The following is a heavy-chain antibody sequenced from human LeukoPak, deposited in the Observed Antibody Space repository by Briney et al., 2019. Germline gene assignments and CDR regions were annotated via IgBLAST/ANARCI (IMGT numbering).Heavy chain of an antibody. J-gene: IGHJ4*02. D-gene: IGHD1-26*01. CDR1: GFTFSSYD. Sequence: PGGSLRLSCAASGFTFSSYDMHWVRQATGKRLQWVSTIGTAGDPYYPGSVKGRFTISRDNAKNSLYLQMNSLRDEDTAVYYCARVPVGVAAGDYWGQGTLVTVSS. V-gene: IGHV3-13*05. CDR3: ARVPVGVAAGDY. CDR2: IGTAGDP.